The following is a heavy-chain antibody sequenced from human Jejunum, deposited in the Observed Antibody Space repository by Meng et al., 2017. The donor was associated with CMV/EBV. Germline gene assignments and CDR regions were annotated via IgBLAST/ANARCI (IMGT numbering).Heavy chain of an antibody. CDR1: GGSISTYF. Sequence: SVSGGSISTYFWTWIRQVPGKGLEWIGYVHGSRGTNYNPSFKSRVTISADTSKNQVSLRLTSVTAADTAVFYCARGRWTGGWFDPWGQGILVTVSS. CDR2: VHGSRGT. D-gene: IGHD3/OR15-3a*01. V-gene: IGHV4-59*12. CDR3: ARGRWTGGWFDP. J-gene: IGHJ5*02.